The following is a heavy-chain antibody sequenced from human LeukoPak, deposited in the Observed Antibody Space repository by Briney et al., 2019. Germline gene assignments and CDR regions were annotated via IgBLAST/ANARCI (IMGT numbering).Heavy chain of an antibody. J-gene: IGHJ4*02. V-gene: IGHV3-23*01. CDR3: AKGKYNWNYQCFDY. CDR1: GFTFSSYA. Sequence: GGSLRLSCAASGFTFSSYAMSWVRQAPGKGLEWVSAISGSGGSTYYADSVKGRFTISRDNSKNTLYLQMNSLRAEDTAVYYCAKGKYNWNYQCFDYWGQGTLVTVSP. D-gene: IGHD1-7*01. CDR2: ISGSGGST.